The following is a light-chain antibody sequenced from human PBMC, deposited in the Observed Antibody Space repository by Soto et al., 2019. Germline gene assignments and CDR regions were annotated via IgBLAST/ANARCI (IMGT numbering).Light chain of an antibody. CDR2: DVT. Sequence: QSVLTQPHSVSGSPGQSVTISCTGTSSDVGGYSYVSWYQQHPGKAPQLIIYDVTERPSGVPDRFSGSKSGNTASLTISGLQAEDEADYYCCSYTGSYSYGFGIGPKLT. CDR1: SSDVGGYSY. J-gene: IGLJ1*01. CDR3: CSYTGSYSYG. V-gene: IGLV2-11*01.